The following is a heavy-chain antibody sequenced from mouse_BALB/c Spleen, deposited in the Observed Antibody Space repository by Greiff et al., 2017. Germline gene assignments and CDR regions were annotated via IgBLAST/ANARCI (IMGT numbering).Heavy chain of an antibody. CDR1: GFTFSSYA. CDR2: ISSGGSYT. D-gene: IGHD2-4*01. V-gene: IGHV5-9-4*01. Sequence: EVKLMESGGGLVKPGGSLKLSYAASGFTFSSYAMSWVRQSPEKRLEWVAEISSGGSYTYYPDTVTGRFTISRDNAKNTLYLEMSSLRSEDTAMYYCARDDYDGGHYAMDYWGQGTSVTVSS. J-gene: IGHJ4*01. CDR3: ARDDYDGGHYAMDY.